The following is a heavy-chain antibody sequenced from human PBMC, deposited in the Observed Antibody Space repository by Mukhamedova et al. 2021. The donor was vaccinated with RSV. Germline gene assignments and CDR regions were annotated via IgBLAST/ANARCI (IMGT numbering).Heavy chain of an antibody. J-gene: IGHJ4*02. D-gene: IGHD2-15*01. V-gene: IGHV3-64*01. Sequence: GGSTYYANSVKGRFTISRDNSKNTLYLQMGSLRAEDMAVYYCAKGGAVADQILDYWGQGTLVTVSS. CDR2: GGST. CDR3: AKGGAVADQILDY.